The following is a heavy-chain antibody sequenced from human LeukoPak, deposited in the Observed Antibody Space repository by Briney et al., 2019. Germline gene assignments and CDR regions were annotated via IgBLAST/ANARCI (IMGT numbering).Heavy chain of an antibody. D-gene: IGHD1-26*01. Sequence: GGSLRLSCAASGFTFSNYAMHWVRQAPGKGLEWVAIITYDGSNKYYADSVKGRFTISRDNSKNTLYLEVNSLRAEDTAVYYCAKRVGATPIDYWGQGTLVTVSS. CDR1: GFTFSNYA. CDR2: ITYDGSNK. CDR3: AKRVGATPIDY. V-gene: IGHV3-30*18. J-gene: IGHJ4*02.